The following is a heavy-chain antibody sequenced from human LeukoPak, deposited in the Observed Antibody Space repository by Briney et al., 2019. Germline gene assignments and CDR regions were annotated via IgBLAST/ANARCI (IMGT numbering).Heavy chain of an antibody. CDR3: AKEAARNYYDSSGYYTN. CDR2: ISYDGSNK. J-gene: IGHJ4*02. Sequence: GGSLRLSCAASGFTFSRYGMHWVRQAPGKGLEWVAVISYDGSNKYYADSVKGRFTISRDNSKNTLYLQMNSLRAEDTAVYYCAKEAARNYYDSSGYYTNWGQGTLVTASS. V-gene: IGHV3-30*18. CDR1: GFTFSRYG. D-gene: IGHD3-22*01.